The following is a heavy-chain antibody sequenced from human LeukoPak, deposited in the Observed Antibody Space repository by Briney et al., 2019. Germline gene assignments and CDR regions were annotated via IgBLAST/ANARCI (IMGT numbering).Heavy chain of an antibody. CDR1: GFTFSKHG. CDR2: IRNDGSNS. V-gene: IGHV3-30*02. Sequence: PGGSLRLSCAASGFTFSKHGMHWVRQAPGKGLEWVAFIRNDGSNSYYVDSVKGRFTISRDNSKNTVDLQMNSLRAEDTAIYYCSKDINSHCRGDCSDYWGQGTLVIVSS. J-gene: IGHJ4*02. D-gene: IGHD2-15*01. CDR3: SKDINSHCRGDCSDY.